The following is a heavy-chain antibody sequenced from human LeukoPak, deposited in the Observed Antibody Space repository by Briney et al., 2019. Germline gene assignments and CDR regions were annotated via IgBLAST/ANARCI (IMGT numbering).Heavy chain of an antibody. CDR3: TRRAAFDI. Sequence: RGSLRDSCAASGFTFSIYSMNWVRQASGKGLEWVSSISSTSDNIYYANSVKGRFTISRDNAKKSLYLQMNNLRAEDTAVYYCTRRAAFDIWGQGTMVTVSS. CDR2: ISSTSDNI. V-gene: IGHV3-21*01. CDR1: GFTFSIYS. J-gene: IGHJ3*02.